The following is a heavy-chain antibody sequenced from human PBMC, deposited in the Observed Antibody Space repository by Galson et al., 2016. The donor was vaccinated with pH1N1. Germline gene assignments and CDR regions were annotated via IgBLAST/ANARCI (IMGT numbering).Heavy chain of an antibody. CDR2: ISGSVAAT. CDR1: GFPFINYA. Sequence: LRLSCAASGFPFINYAMNWVRQAPGKGLEWVSTISGSVAATYYADSVKGRFIISRDNPRNTLYLQMNSLRAEDTAVYHCARVDYYGSGTYYNLVDNGWFDPWGQGTLVTVSS. D-gene: IGHD3-10*01. V-gene: IGHV3-23*01. CDR3: ARVDYYGSGTYYNLVDNGWFDP. J-gene: IGHJ5*02.